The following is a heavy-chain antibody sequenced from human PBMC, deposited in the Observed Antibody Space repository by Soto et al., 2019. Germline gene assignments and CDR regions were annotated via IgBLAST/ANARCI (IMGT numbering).Heavy chain of an antibody. V-gene: IGHV4-30-2*01. CDR1: GGSISSDGYS. J-gene: IGHJ4*02. CDR2: IYHSGST. D-gene: IGHD3-10*01. Sequence: SETLSLTCTVSGGSISSDGYSWSWIRQPPGKGLEWIGYIYHSGSTSYNPSLKSRVTISIDRSKNQFSLRLSSVTAADTAVYYCARGVLPTYFDHWGQGTLVTVSS. CDR3: ARGVLPTYFDH.